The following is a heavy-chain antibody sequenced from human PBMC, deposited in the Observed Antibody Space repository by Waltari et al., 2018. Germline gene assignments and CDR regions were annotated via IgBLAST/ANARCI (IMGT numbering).Heavy chain of an antibody. Sequence: QVQLQESGPGLVKPSETLSLTCAGPGYSISSGYYWGWIRQPPGKGLEWIGSIYHSGSTYYNPSLKSRVTISVDTSKNQFSLKLSSVTAADTAVYYCARWQGYSYGRFDPWGQGTLVTVSS. V-gene: IGHV4-38-2*01. J-gene: IGHJ5*02. CDR1: GYSISSGYY. D-gene: IGHD5-18*01. CDR3: ARWQGYSYGRFDP. CDR2: IYHSGST.